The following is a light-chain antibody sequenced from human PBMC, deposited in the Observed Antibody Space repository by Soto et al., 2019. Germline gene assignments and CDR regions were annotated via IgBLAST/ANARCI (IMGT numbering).Light chain of an antibody. J-gene: IGLJ1*01. Sequence: QSALTQPASVSGSPGQSIIISCPGTSSTVGGFNVVSWYQQHPGKAPKVIIYEGIKRPSGVSNRFSGSNSGSTASLTISGLQAEDEADYYCCSYVGATTYVFGTGTKVTVL. CDR2: EGI. V-gene: IGLV2-23*01. CDR3: CSYVGATTYV. CDR1: SSTVGGFNV.